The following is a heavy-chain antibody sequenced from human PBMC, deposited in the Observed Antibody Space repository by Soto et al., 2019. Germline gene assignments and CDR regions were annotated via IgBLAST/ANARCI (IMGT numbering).Heavy chain of an antibody. CDR1: GQSFSGHS. D-gene: IGHD1-1*01. V-gene: IGHV4-34*01. J-gene: IGHJ4*02. CDR2: INESGST. Sequence: QVQLQQWGAGLVKPSETLSLSCAVYGQSFSGHSWAWIRQPPGKGLEWIGEINESGSTYYNPSLKSRVTISTDTSKNQFSLKLSSVSAADTAVYFCARGSGIVALPGELEDVKYDYWGQGTLVNVSS. CDR3: ARGSGIVALPGELEDVKYDY.